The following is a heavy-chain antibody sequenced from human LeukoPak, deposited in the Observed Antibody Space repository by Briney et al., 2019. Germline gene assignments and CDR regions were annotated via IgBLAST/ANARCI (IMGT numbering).Heavy chain of an antibody. D-gene: IGHD2-2*01. Sequence: GGSLRLSCAASGFTFSIYAMSWVRQAPGKGLEWGSTFCGSGGTIYYADSVKGRVTISRDNTKNTLYLQMNSLSAEDTDVYHCAKVGFLSKYPDSRTTGLSFLDYWGQGTRVTVFS. J-gene: IGHJ4*02. V-gene: IGHV3-23*01. CDR3: AKVGFLSKYPDSRTTGLSFLDY. CDR1: GFTFSIYA. CDR2: FCGSGGTI.